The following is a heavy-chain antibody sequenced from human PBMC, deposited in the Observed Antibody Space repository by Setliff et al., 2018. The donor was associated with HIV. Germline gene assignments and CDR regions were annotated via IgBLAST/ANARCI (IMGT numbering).Heavy chain of an antibody. Sequence: SETLSLTCTVSGGSINSTSYYWGWIRQPPGNGLEWIGSIYHTGSTKYNPSLESRVTISLDTSKNQFSLKLSSVTAADTAVYYCARDGYSSSWYVISGSFDYWGQGILVTVSS. CDR2: IYHTGST. V-gene: IGHV4-39*07. CDR3: ARDGYSSSWYVISGSFDY. J-gene: IGHJ4*02. CDR1: GGSINSTSYY. D-gene: IGHD6-13*01.